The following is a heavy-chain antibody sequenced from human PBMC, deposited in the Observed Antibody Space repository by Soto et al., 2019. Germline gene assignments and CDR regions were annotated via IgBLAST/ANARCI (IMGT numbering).Heavy chain of an antibody. CDR1: GFTFSNYA. V-gene: IGHV3-23*01. CDR2: IRGSGGPT. Sequence: EVQLLESGGDLVQPGGSLRLSCAASGFTFSNYAMSWVRQAPGKGLEWVSLIRGSGGPTNYADSVKGRFTVSRDNSKNMLFLQMNSLRAEDTAVYYCVKDFRGGYDWTHDRGQGTLVTVSS. J-gene: IGHJ4*02. D-gene: IGHD5-12*01. CDR3: VKDFRGGYDWTHD.